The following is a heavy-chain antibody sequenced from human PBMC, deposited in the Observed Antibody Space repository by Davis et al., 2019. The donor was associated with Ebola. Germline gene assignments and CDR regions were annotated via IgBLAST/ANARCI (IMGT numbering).Heavy chain of an antibody. CDR3: ATLRFGESSDVFDI. CDR2: ITPFNDNT. V-gene: IGHV1-45*02. CDR1: GYAFSRYA. D-gene: IGHD3-10*01. J-gene: IGHJ3*02. Sequence: AASVKVSCKASGYAFSRYAIHWVRQGPGQALEWMGWITPFNDNTDYAQKFQDRVTITRDSSMTTVYMELSRLRSEDTAIYYCATLRFGESSDVFDIWGQGTMVTVSS.